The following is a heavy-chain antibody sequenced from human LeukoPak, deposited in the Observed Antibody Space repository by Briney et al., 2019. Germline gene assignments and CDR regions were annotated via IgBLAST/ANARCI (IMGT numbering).Heavy chain of an antibody. V-gene: IGHV3-7*01. D-gene: IGHD3-10*01. CDR2: INQDGSEK. CDR1: GFAFRHYW. J-gene: IGHJ4*02. Sequence: GGSLRLSCAASGFAFRHYWMSWVRQAPGKGLEWVANINQDGSEKYYVDSVKGRFTISRDNTRNSLYLQMSSLRAEDTAVYYCATGGARYYYSDYWGQGTLLTVSS. CDR3: ATGGARYYYSDY.